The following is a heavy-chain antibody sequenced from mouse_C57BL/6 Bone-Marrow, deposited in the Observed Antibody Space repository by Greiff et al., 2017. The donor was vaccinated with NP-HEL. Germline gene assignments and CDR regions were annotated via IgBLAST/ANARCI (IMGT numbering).Heavy chain of an antibody. Sequence: VQLKQSGAELVRPGASVKLSCTASGFNIKDDYMHWVKQRPEQGLEWIGWIDPENGDTEYASKFQGKATITADTSSNTAYLQLSSLTSEDTAVYYCTSYYYGSRYFDVWGTGTTVTVSS. D-gene: IGHD1-1*01. CDR1: GFNIKDDY. V-gene: IGHV14-4*01. J-gene: IGHJ1*03. CDR2: IDPENGDT. CDR3: TSYYYGSRYFDV.